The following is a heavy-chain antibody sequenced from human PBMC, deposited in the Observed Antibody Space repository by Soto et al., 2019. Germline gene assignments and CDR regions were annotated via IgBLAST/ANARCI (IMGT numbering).Heavy chain of an antibody. D-gene: IGHD1-26*01. CDR2: ISSSSSYI. CDR3: ARDQGGSYPDAFEI. CDR1: GFTFSSYS. J-gene: IGHJ3*02. Sequence: GGSLRLSCAASGFTFSSYSMNWVRQAPGKGLEWVSSISSSSSYIYYADSVKGRFTISRDNAKNSLYLQMDSLRAEDTAVYYCARDQGGSYPDAFEIWGQGTMVTVSS. V-gene: IGHV3-21*01.